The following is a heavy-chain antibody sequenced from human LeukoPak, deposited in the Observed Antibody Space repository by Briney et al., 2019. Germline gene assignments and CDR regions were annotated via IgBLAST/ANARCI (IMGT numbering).Heavy chain of an antibody. D-gene: IGHD2-2*02. CDR2: IYYSGST. Sequence: PSETLSLTCTVSGGSISSSSYYWGWIRQPPGKGLEWIGSIYYSGSTYYNPSLKSRVTISVDTSKNQFSLKLSSVTAADTAVYYCARHIYPLKVPHVDYWGQGTLVTVSS. J-gene: IGHJ4*02. CDR3: ARHIYPLKVPHVDY. CDR1: GGSISSSSYY. V-gene: IGHV4-39*01.